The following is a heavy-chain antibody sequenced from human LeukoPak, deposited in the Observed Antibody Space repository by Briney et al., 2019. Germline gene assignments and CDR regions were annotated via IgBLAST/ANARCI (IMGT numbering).Heavy chain of an antibody. V-gene: IGHV4-4*07. D-gene: IGHD2-15*01. J-gene: IGHJ5*02. CDR3: AKSSGGYRP. CDR2: IYPSGS. Sequence: SETLSLTCTVSGDSIGSNYWSWIRQPAGKGLEWIGRIYPSGSNYNPSLKSRVTISVDKSKNQFSLKLISVTAADTAMYYCAKSSGGYRPWGQGTLVTVSS. CDR1: GDSIGSNY.